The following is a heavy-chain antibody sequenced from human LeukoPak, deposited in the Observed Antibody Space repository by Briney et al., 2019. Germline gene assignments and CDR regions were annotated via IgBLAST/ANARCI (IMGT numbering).Heavy chain of an antibody. Sequence: ASVKVSCKASGYTFTGYYMHWVRQAPGQGLEWMGWINPNSGGTNYAQKFQGRVTMTRDTSISTAYMELSRLRSDDTAVYYCARESYYDSSGYFDYWGQGTLVTVSS. V-gene: IGHV1-2*02. J-gene: IGHJ4*02. D-gene: IGHD3-22*01. CDR2: INPNSGGT. CDR3: ARESYYDSSGYFDY. CDR1: GYTFTGYY.